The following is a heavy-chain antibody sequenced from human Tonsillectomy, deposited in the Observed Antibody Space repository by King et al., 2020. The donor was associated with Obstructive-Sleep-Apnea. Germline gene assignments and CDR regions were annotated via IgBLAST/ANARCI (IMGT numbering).Heavy chain of an antibody. J-gene: IGHJ4*02. CDR2: IYWDDDN. Sequence: ITLKESGPTLVKTTQTLTLTCTFSGFSLSTSGVGVGWIRQPPGKALEWLALIYWDDDNRYTPSLKSRLTITKDTSKNQVVLTMTNMDPVDTATYYCAHSRAIAARPCFDYWGQGTLVTVSS. V-gene: IGHV2-5*02. D-gene: IGHD6-6*01. CDR1: GFSLSTSGVG. CDR3: AHSRAIAARPCFDY.